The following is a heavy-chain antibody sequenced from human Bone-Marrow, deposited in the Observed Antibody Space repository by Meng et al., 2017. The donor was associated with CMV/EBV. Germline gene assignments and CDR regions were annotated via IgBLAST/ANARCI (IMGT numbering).Heavy chain of an antibody. CDR2: INSDGSST. CDR1: GFTFSSYW. Sequence: GESLKISCAASGFTFSSYWMHWVRQAPGKGLVWVSRINSDGSSTSYADSVKGRFTISRDNAKNTLYLQMNSLRAEDTAVYYCARDGHCSSTSCYGDWYFDLWGRGTLVTVSS. J-gene: IGHJ2*01. CDR3: ARDGHCSSTSCYGDWYFDL. V-gene: IGHV3-74*01. D-gene: IGHD2-2*01.